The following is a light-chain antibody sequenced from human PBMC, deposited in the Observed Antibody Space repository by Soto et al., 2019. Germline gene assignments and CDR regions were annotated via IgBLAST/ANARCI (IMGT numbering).Light chain of an antibody. CDR2: AAS. CDR1: QDISNY. Sequence: DIQLTQSPSFLSASVGDRVTITCRASQDISNYLVWYQQKPGKAPKPLIYAASTLQSGVPSRFSGSGSGTEFTFTISSLQPEDFATYYCQQLNSYPLTFGPGTKVD. J-gene: IGKJ3*01. CDR3: QQLNSYPLT. V-gene: IGKV1-9*01.